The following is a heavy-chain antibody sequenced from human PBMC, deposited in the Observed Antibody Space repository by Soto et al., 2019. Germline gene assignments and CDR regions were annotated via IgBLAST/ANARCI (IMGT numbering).Heavy chain of an antibody. Sequence: TLTLTCTVSGASISSGDYYWSWIRQPPGKGLEWIGYIYYSGTTYYNPSLKSRVTISVDTSKNQFSLKQTSVTAADTAVYYCARAPMVRGVYWFDPWGQGTPVTVYS. J-gene: IGHJ5*02. CDR2: IYYSGTT. D-gene: IGHD3-10*01. CDR1: GASISSGDYY. CDR3: ARAPMVRGVYWFDP. V-gene: IGHV4-30-4*01.